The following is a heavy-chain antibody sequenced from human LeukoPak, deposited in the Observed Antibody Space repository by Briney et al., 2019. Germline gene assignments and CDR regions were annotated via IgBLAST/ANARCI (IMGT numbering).Heavy chain of an antibody. Sequence: GGSLRLSCAASGFTVSSNYRRWVRQAPGKGLEWVSLIYSGGNTDYVDSVKGRFTISRDNSKNTLYLQMNSLRAEDTAVYYCARVSWQWLVDGMDVWGQGTTVTVSS. CDR2: IYSGGNT. CDR1: GFTVSSNY. D-gene: IGHD6-19*01. V-gene: IGHV3-53*01. CDR3: ARVSWQWLVDGMDV. J-gene: IGHJ6*02.